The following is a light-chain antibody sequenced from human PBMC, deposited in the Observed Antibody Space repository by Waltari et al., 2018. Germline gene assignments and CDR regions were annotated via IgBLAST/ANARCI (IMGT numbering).Light chain of an antibody. CDR3: QQYYSTPFT. CDR2: GAS. Sequence: DIVMTQSPDSLSVSLGERATIHCKSSLSILHSSENKNYLGWYQQKSGQSPKLLISGASTRESGVPDRFSGSGSGTDFTLTISSLQAEDVAVYYCQQYYSTPFTFGPGTKVDIK. V-gene: IGKV4-1*01. CDR1: LSILHSSENKNY. J-gene: IGKJ3*01.